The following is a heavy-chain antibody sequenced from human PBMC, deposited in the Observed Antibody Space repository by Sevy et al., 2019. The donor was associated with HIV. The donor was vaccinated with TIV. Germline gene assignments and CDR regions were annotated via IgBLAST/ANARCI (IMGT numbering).Heavy chain of an antibody. CDR2: ISSSSSTI. D-gene: IGHD1-26*01. Sequence: RGYLRLSCAASGFTFSSYSMNWVRQAPGKGLERVSYISSSSSTIYYADSVKGRFTISRDNAKNSLYLQMNSLRDEDTALYYCARDQRSVVGATTYYFDYWGQGTLVIVSS. J-gene: IGHJ4*02. CDR3: ARDQRSVVGATTYYFDY. CDR1: GFTFSSYS. V-gene: IGHV3-48*02.